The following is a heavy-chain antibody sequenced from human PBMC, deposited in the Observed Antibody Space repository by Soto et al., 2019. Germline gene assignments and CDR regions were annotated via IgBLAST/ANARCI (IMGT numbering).Heavy chain of an antibody. Sequence: QVQLVESGGGVVQPGRSLRLSCAASGFTFSSYGIHWVRQAPGKGLEWVAVTSYDGSKKHYADSVKGRFTISRDNSKKPLVLQKDRLRSEEKAVYYCAKSHTDYFYAMDVWGQGTTVTVSS. J-gene: IGHJ6*02. CDR1: GFTFSSYG. CDR2: TSYDGSKK. CDR3: AKSHTDYFYAMDV. V-gene: IGHV3-30*18.